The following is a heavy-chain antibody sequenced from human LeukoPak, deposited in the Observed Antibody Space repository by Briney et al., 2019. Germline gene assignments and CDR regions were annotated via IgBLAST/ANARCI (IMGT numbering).Heavy chain of an antibody. V-gene: IGHV1-2*02. D-gene: IGHD3-22*01. CDR2: INPNSGGT. CDR1: GYTFTVYY. CDR3: ASLKEYDSSGYPPLDAFDI. Sequence: ASVKVSCKASGYTFTVYYRHWGRQAPGQGGGWMGWINPNSGGTNYAQKVQGRVTMTRDTSISTAYMELSKLRSDDTAVYSCASLKEYDSSGYPPLDAFDIWGQGTLVTVSS. J-gene: IGHJ3*02.